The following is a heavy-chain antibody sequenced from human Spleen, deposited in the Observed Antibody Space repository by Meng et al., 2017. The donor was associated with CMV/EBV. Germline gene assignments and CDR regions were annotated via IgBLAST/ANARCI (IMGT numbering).Heavy chain of an antibody. CDR3: AKKYCTNGVCHLGYFDY. Sequence: GESLKISCAASGFTINGNHMSWVRQAPGKGLEWVSAISGSGGSTYYADSVKGRFTISRDNSKNTLYLQMNSLRAEDTAVYYCAKKYCTNGVCHLGYFDYWGQGTLVTVSS. V-gene: IGHV3-23*01. D-gene: IGHD2-8*01. CDR2: ISGSGGST. J-gene: IGHJ4*02. CDR1: GFTINGNH.